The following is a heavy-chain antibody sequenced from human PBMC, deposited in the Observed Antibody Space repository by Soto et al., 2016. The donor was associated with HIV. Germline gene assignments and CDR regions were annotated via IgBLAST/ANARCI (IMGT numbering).Heavy chain of an antibody. J-gene: IGHJ4*02. Sequence: EVQLVESGGGLVQPGGSLRLSCAASGFTFSSYCMHWVRQAPGKGLVWVSRINRDGSRTSYADSVKGRFTISGDNAKNTLYLQMNSLRAEDTAVYYCAGGGEYYDVLTGYWGQGTLVTVSS. V-gene: IGHV3-74*01. CDR3: AGGGEYYDVLTGY. CDR1: GFTFSSYC. CDR2: INRDGSRT. D-gene: IGHD3-9*01.